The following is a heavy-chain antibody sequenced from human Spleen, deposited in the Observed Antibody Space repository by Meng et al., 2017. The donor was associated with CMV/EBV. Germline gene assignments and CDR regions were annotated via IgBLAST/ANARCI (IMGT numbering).Heavy chain of an antibody. CDR2: ISGSSSYI. V-gene: IGHV3-21*01. CDR1: KFTLNTYS. J-gene: IGHJ5*02. CDR3: SRDLRSLTSIAVGFDP. Sequence: GESLKISCTASKFTLNTYSRNWVRQAPGKGLEWVSSISGSSSYIYYADSVKGRFTISRDNAKNSLYLQMNRLRAEDTAVYYCSRDLRSLTSIAVGFDPWGQGTLVTVSS. D-gene: IGHD6-19*01.